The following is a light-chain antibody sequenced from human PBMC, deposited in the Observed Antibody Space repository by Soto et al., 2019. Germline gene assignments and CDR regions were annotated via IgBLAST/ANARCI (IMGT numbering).Light chain of an antibody. J-gene: IGKJ5*01. CDR1: QSISSY. V-gene: IGKV1-39*01. CDR3: QQSYSTAIT. Sequence: IRMTQSPSSLSASTGDRVTITCRASQSISSYLNLYQQKPGKAPKLLIYAASSLQSGVPSRFSGSGSGTDFTLTISSLQPEDFATYYCQQSYSTAITFGQGTRLEIK. CDR2: AAS.